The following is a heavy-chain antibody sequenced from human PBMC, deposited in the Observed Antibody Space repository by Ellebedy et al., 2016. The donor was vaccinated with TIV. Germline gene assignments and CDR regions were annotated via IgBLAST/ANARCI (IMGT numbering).Heavy chain of an antibody. J-gene: IGHJ4*02. CDR1: GFTFTSFG. Sequence: ASVKVSCKASGFTFTSFGISWVRQAPGHGLEWMGGIIPVYGPTNYEQKFQGRVPITADESATTATVYIEVSRLRSEDSAVYYCARGTGYSSGWFESVRWGRGTLVTVSS. D-gene: IGHD6-19*01. CDR3: ARGTGYSSGWFESVR. V-gene: IGHV1-69*13. CDR2: IIPVYGPT.